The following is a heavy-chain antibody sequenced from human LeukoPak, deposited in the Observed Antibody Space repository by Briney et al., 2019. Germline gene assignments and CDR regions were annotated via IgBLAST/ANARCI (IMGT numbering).Heavy chain of an antibody. J-gene: IGHJ5*02. Sequence: SETLSLTCNVSGGSISSSSYYWGWIRQPPGKGLEWIGEGSDSGGTKFNPSLKSRVTISADTSKNQFSLKLSSVTAADTAVYYCAKNGQSGFSFDPWGQGTLVTVSS. CDR1: GGSISSSSYY. V-gene: IGHV4-39*07. D-gene: IGHD2-8*01. CDR3: AKNGQSGFSFDP. CDR2: GSDSGGT.